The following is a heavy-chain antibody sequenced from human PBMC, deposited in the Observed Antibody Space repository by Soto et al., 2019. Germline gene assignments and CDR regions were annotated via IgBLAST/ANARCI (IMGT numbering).Heavy chain of an antibody. Sequence: PSETLSLTCTVSGGSISSSSYYWGWIRQPPGKGLEWIGNVYYGGGTNYNPSLKSRVTISVDTSKNQFSLKLSSVTAADTAVYYCASEVAAAGTYRAQYYFDYWGQGTMVTVSS. V-gene: IGHV4-39*07. CDR1: GGSISSSSYY. J-gene: IGHJ4*03. D-gene: IGHD6-13*01. CDR3: ASEVAAAGTYRAQYYFDY. CDR2: VYYGGGT.